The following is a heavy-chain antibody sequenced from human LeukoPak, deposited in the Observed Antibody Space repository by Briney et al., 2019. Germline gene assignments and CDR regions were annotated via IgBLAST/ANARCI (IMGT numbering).Heavy chain of an antibody. Sequence: GGSLRLSCAASGFTFSSYWTSWVRQAPGKGLEWVANIKQDGSEKYYVDSVKGRFTISRDNAKNSLYLQMNSLRAEDTAVYYCAGSGFDYWGQGTLVTVSS. D-gene: IGHD2-15*01. J-gene: IGHJ4*02. V-gene: IGHV3-7*01. CDR3: AGSGFDY. CDR2: IKQDGSEK. CDR1: GFTFSSYW.